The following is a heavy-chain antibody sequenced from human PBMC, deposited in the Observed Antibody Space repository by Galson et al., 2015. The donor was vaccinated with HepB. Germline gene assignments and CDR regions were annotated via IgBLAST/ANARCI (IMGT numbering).Heavy chain of an antibody. J-gene: IGHJ3*02. Sequence: ETLSLTCTVSGGSISSYYWSWIRQPPGKGLEWIGYIYNSGSTNYNPSLKSRVTISVDTAKNQFSLKLRSVTAADTAVYYCTRDTRPFTSGWRAFDIWGQGTMVTVSS. D-gene: IGHD6-19*01. CDR2: IYNSGST. V-gene: IGHV4-59*01. CDR1: GGSISSYY. CDR3: TRDTRPFTSGWRAFDI.